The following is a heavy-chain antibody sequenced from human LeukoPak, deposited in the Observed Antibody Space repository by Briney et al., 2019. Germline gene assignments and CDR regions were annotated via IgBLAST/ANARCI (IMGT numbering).Heavy chain of an antibody. CDR2: INPNSGGT. D-gene: IGHD3-16*02. CDR1: GYTFTGYY. J-gene: IGHJ4*02. CDR3: ARDLAVYYDYVWGSYRPPGY. V-gene: IGHV1-2*02. Sequence: ASVKVSCKASGYTFTGYYMHWVRQAPGQGLEWMGWINPNSGGTNYAQKFQGRVTMTRDTSIGTAYMELSRLRSDDTAVYYCARDLAVYYDYVWGSYRPPGYWGQGTLVTVSS.